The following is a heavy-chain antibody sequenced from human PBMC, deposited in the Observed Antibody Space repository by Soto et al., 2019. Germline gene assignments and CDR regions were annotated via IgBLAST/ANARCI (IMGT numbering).Heavy chain of an antibody. CDR3: ARDYLVVPHRVIDY. CDR1: GFTFSSYW. CDR2: IKPDGSEK. Sequence: GGSLRLSCAAAGFTFSSYWMSWVRQAPGKGLEWVANIKPDGSEKWYVDSVKGRFTISRDNAKKSLYLQMNSLRAEDTAVYYCARDYLVVPHRVIDYWGQGTLVTVSS. J-gene: IGHJ4*02. V-gene: IGHV3-7*01. D-gene: IGHD2-2*01.